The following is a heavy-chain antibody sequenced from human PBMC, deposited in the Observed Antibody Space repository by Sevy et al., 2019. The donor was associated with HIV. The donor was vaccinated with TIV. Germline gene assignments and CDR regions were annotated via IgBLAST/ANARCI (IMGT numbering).Heavy chain of an antibody. J-gene: IGHJ4*02. CDR2: IYYNGHI. D-gene: IGHD1-26*01. V-gene: IGHV4-59*08. CDR3: AGENAWGRGYS. Sequence: SETLSLTCTVSGGSITSLYWNWIRQPPGKGLEWIANIYYNGHINYNPSLKSRVTLSLDTSKNQLSLRLSSGTAEDTAMYYCAGENAWGRGYSWGQGTLVTVSS. CDR1: GGSITSLY.